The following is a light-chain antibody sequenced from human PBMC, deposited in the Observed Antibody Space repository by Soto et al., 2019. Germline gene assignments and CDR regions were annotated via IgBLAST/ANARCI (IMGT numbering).Light chain of an antibody. CDR3: QQYGSSPTT. CDR1: QTVGSSF. V-gene: IGKV3-20*01. Sequence: SVLTQSPGTLSLSPGERATLSCRASQTVGSSFLAWFQHKPGQAPRLLIYGASTRATGIPDRFSGSGSGTDFTLTISRLEPEDFAVYYCQQYGSSPTTFGQGTKVDIK. J-gene: IGKJ1*01. CDR2: GAS.